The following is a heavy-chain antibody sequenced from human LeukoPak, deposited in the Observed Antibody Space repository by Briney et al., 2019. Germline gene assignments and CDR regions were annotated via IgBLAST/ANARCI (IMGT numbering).Heavy chain of an antibody. V-gene: IGHV3-74*01. CDR2: TNGDGSST. CDR1: GFTFGTYW. J-gene: IGHJ4*02. D-gene: IGHD3-22*01. CDR3: ARGYSSGYRIDY. Sequence: GGSLRLSCAASGFTFGTYWMHWVRQAPGKGLVWVSRTNGDGSSTSYADSVKGRFTISRDNAKNTVYLQMDSLRADDTAVYYCARGYSSGYRIDYWGQGTLVTVSS.